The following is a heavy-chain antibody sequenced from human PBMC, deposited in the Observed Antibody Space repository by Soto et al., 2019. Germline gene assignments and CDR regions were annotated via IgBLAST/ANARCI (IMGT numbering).Heavy chain of an antibody. J-gene: IGHJ4*02. V-gene: IGHV3-48*01. Sequence: SGGSLRLSCEASGFTFRNYKMNWVRQAPGKGLEWVSQICIGSSSIYYADSVKGRFTISRDNSKNTLYLQMNSLRAEDTAVYYCAMDLYGGSSRFDFWGQGNMVTVSS. CDR3: AMDLYGGSSRFDF. CDR2: ICIGSSSI. D-gene: IGHD2-15*01. CDR1: GFTFRNYK.